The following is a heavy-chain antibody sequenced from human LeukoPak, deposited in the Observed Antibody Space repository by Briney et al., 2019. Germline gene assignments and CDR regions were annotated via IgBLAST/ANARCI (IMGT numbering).Heavy chain of an antibody. CDR1: GFTFSSYA. V-gene: IGHV3-7*01. CDR3: ARDSYGSGSCMDV. D-gene: IGHD3-10*01. Sequence: GGSLRLSCAASGFTFSSYALSWVRQAPGKGLEWVANIKQDGSEKYYVDSVKGRFTISRDNAKNSLYLQMNSLRAEDTAVYYCARDSYGSGSCMDVWGQGTTVTVSS. J-gene: IGHJ6*02. CDR2: IKQDGSEK.